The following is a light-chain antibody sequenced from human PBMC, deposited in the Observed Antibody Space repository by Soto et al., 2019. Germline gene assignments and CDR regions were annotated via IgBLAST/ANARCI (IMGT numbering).Light chain of an antibody. J-gene: IGKJ1*01. CDR3: QQYYSTPRT. Sequence: DIVMTQSPDSLAVSLGERATINCKSSQSLLYSSKNKNYLAWYQQKPGQPPNLLIYWASTRASGVPDRVSGSGSGTEFTLTISSLQAEDVAVYYCQQYYSTPRTFGQGTKVEIK. CDR1: QSLLYSSKNKNY. CDR2: WAS. V-gene: IGKV4-1*01.